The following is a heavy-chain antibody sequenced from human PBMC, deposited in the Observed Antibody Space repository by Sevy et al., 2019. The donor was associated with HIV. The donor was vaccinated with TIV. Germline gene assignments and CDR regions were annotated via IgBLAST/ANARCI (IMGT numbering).Heavy chain of an antibody. V-gene: IGHV3-21*01. CDR1: GFTISRYS. Sequence: GGSLRLSCAASGFTISRYSMNWVRQAPGKGLEWVSSISSSSSYIYYADSVKGRFTISRDNAKNSLYLQMNSLRAEDTAVYYCARDRAYSSGWIDYYYYYGMDVWGQGTTVTVSS. CDR3: ARDRAYSSGWIDYYYYYGMDV. D-gene: IGHD6-19*01. CDR2: ISSSSSYI. J-gene: IGHJ6*02.